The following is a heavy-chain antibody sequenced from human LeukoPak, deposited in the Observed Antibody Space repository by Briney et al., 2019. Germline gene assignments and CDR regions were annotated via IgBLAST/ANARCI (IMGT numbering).Heavy chain of an antibody. CDR1: GGSISSYY. J-gene: IGHJ4*02. D-gene: IGHD3-22*01. V-gene: IGHV4-34*01. CDR2: INHSGST. CDR3: ARRRSSGYYGD. Sequence: PSETLSLTCTVSGGSISSYYWSWIRQPPGKGLEWIGEINHSGSTNYNPSLKSRVTISVDTSKNQFSLKLSSVTAADTAVYYCARRRSSGYYGDWGQGTLVTVSS.